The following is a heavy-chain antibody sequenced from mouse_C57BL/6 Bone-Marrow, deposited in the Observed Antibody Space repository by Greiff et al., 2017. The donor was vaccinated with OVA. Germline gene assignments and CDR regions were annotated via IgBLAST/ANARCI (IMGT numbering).Heavy chain of an antibody. Sequence: QVQLQQPGAELVMPGASVKLSWKASGYTFTSYWMHWVKQRPGQGLEWIGEIDPSDSYTNYNQKFKGKSTLTVDKSSSTAYMQLSSLTSEDSAVYYCAREDYYAMDYWGQGTSVTVSS. CDR3: AREDYYAMDY. J-gene: IGHJ4*01. CDR1: GYTFTSYW. CDR2: IDPSDSYT. V-gene: IGHV1-69*01.